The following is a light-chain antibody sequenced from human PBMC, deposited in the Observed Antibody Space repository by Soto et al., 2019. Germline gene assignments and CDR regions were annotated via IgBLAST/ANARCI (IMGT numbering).Light chain of an antibody. CDR1: RSSIGSNT. J-gene: IGLJ1*01. CDR2: SNN. V-gene: IGLV1-44*01. Sequence: QSALTQPPSASGTPGQRVTISCSGSRSSIGSNTVNWYQHLPGSAPKLLIYSNNHRPSGVPDRFSASKAGASASLAISGLQAEDEGDYYCAAWDASLCGFYVFGSGTKVTVL. CDR3: AAWDASLCGFYV.